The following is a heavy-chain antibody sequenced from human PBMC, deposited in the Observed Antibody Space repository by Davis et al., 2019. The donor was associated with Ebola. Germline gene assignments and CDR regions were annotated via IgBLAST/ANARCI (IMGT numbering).Heavy chain of an antibody. V-gene: IGHV3-30-3*01. CDR3: ARDYLGYCSSTSCPPLDY. D-gene: IGHD2-2*01. J-gene: IGHJ4*02. CDR2: ISYDGSNK. CDR1: GFTFSSYA. Sequence: GESLKISCAASGFTFSSYAMHWVRQAPGKGLEWVAVISYDGSNKYYADSVKGRFTISRDNSKNTLYLQMNSLRAEDTAVYYCARDYLGYCSSTSCPPLDYWGQGTLVTVSS.